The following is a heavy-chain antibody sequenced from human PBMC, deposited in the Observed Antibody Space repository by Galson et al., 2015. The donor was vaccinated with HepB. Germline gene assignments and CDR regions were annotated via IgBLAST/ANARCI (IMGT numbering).Heavy chain of an antibody. Sequence: SVKVSCKASGYTFTSYYMHWVRQAPGQGLEWMGIINPSGGSTSYAQKFQGRVTMTRDTSTSTVYMELSSLRSEDTAVYYCARELYLVTMVRGGMDVWGQGTTVTVSS. D-gene: IGHD3-10*01. CDR1: GYTFTSYY. J-gene: IGHJ6*02. CDR2: INPSGGST. V-gene: IGHV1-46*01. CDR3: ARELYLVTMVRGGMDV.